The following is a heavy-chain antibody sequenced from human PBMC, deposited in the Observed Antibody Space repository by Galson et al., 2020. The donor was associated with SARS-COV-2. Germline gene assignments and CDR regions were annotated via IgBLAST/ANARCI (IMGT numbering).Heavy chain of an antibody. CDR3: ARLDIVVVPAGVFDY. D-gene: IGHD2-2*03. V-gene: IGHV4-39*01. J-gene: IGHJ4*02. CDR2: IYYSGST. Sequence: SETLSLTCTVSGGSISSSSYYWGWIRQPPGKGLEWIGSIYYSGSTYYNPSLKSRVTISVDTSKNQFSLKLSSVTAADTAVYYCARLDIVVVPAGVFDYWGQGTLVTVSS. CDR1: GGSISSSSYY.